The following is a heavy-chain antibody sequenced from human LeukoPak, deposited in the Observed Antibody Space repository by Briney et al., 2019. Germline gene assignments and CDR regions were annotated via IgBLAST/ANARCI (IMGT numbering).Heavy chain of an antibody. Sequence: GGSLKLSCAASGFTFSGSAMHWVRQASGKGLEWVGRIRSKANSYATAYAASVKGRFTISRDDSKNTAYLQMNSLKTEDTAVYYCTRERDIWFGELSPLYYYYMDVWGKGITVTVSS. CDR3: TRERDIWFGELSPLYYYYMDV. V-gene: IGHV3-73*01. D-gene: IGHD3-10*01. CDR1: GFTFSGSA. J-gene: IGHJ6*03. CDR2: IRSKANSYAT.